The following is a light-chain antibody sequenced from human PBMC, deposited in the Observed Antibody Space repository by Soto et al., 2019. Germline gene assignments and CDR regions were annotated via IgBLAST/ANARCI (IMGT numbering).Light chain of an antibody. J-gene: IGKJ5*01. CDR3: QLYGSSIT. CDR2: GAS. Sequence: EIVLTQSPGTLSLSPGERATLSCRASQSVGSTYLAWYQQKPGHTPRLLIYGASSRATGIPDRFSGSGSGTDFTLTISRLEPEDFAVYYCQLYGSSITFGQGTRLEIK. CDR1: QSVGSTY. V-gene: IGKV3-20*01.